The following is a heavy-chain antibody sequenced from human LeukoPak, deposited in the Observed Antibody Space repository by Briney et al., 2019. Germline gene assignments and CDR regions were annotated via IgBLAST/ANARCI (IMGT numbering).Heavy chain of an antibody. V-gene: IGHV4-61*02. D-gene: IGHD3-10*01. CDR3: ARDTWFGAGRTFDY. CDR2: IYTSGST. J-gene: IGHJ4*02. CDR1: GGSISSGSYY. Sequence: SETLSLTCTVSGGSISSGSYYWSWIRQPAGKGLEWIGRIYTSGSTNYNPSLKSRVTISVDTSKNQFSLKLSSVTAAYTAVYYCARDTWFGAGRTFDYWGQGTLVTVSS.